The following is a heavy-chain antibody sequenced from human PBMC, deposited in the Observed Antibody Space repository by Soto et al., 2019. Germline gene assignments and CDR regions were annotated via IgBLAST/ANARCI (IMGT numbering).Heavy chain of an antibody. CDR1: GFTFSSYS. CDR3: ARLKRDGYNYSPLYY. Sequence: SLRLSCAASGFTFSSYSMNWVGQAPGKGLEWVSSISSSSSYIYYADSVKGRFTISRDNSKSTLYLQMNSLKASDTAMYYCARLKRDGYNYSPLYYWGQGTLVTVSS. D-gene: IGHD5-12*01. V-gene: IGHV3-21*04. CDR2: ISSSSSYI. J-gene: IGHJ4*02.